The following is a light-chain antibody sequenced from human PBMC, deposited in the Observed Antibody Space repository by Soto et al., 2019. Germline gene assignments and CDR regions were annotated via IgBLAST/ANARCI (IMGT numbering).Light chain of an antibody. V-gene: IGLV2-11*01. CDR3: FSFAGTNSFA. J-gene: IGLJ1*01. CDR1: SSDVGGFDY. Sequence: QSALTQPRSVSGSPGQSVTISCTGTSSDVGGFDYVSWYQQHPGKAPKLIIYDVTKRPSGVPDRFFGSRSGNTASLTISGLQSEDEAVYYCFSFAGTNSFAFGTGTKLTVL. CDR2: DVT.